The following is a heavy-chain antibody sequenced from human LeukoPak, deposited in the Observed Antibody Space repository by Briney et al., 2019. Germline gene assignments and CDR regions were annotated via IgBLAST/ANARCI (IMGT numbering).Heavy chain of an antibody. CDR2: ISSSGSTI. Sequence: GGSLRLSCAASGFTFSDYYMSWIRQAPGKGLEWVSYISSSGSTIYYADSVKGRFTNSGDNAKNSLYLQMNSLRAEDTAVYYCASPRYSGSYRIDYWGQGTLVTVSS. D-gene: IGHD1-26*01. V-gene: IGHV3-11*01. CDR1: GFTFSDYY. CDR3: ASPRYSGSYRIDY. J-gene: IGHJ4*02.